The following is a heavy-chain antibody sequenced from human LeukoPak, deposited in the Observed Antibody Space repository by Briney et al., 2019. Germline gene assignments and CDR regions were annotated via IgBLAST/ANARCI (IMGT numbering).Heavy chain of an antibody. Sequence: PSQTLSLTCTVSGGSISSGGYYWRWLRPHPGRGREWIGYIYYSGSTYYNPSLKSRVTISVGTSKNQFSLKLSSVTAADTAVYYCARGGADQTDAFNSGGQATMVTVS. J-gene: IGHJ3*02. CDR3: ARGGADQTDAFNS. V-gene: IGHV4-31*03. CDR2: IYYSGST. D-gene: IGHD1-26*01. CDR1: GGSISSGGYY.